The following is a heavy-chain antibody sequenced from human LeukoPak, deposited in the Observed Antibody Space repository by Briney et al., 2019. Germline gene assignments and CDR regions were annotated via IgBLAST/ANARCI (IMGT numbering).Heavy chain of an antibody. CDR3: AREDYDFWSGYFRFRGATRFDP. J-gene: IGHJ5*02. Sequence: GGSLRLSCAASGFRFSRYWMSWVRQAPGKGLEWVANIKQDGSEKYYVDSVKGRFTISRDNAKNSLYLQMNSLRAEDTAVYYCAREDYDFWSGYFRFRGATRFDPWGQGTLVTVSS. CDR1: GFRFSRYW. CDR2: IKQDGSEK. D-gene: IGHD3-3*01. V-gene: IGHV3-7*01.